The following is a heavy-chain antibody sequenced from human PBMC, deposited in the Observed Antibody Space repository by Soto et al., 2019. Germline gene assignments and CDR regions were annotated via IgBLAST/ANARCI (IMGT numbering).Heavy chain of an antibody. V-gene: IGHV4-61*03. CDR2: VYYSSII. D-gene: IGHD1-1*01. CDR3: ARGVASKPLAGHWFDP. Sequence: SETLSLTCPVAGDSVSRGAHYWTWIRQPPGKGPEWIANVYYSSIINYNPSLKSRVTISVDTSKNHLSLKMISVTTADTAVYYCARGVASKPLAGHWFDPWGHGTLVTVSS. CDR1: GDSVSRGAHY. J-gene: IGHJ5*02.